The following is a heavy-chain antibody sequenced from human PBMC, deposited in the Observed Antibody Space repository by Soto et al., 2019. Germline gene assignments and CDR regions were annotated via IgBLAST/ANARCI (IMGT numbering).Heavy chain of an antibody. CDR1: GYTFTSYG. D-gene: IGHD3-10*01. CDR3: ARDTYGSGSLPSTNWFDP. V-gene: IGHV1-3*01. CDR2: INAGNGNT. J-gene: IGHJ5*02. Sequence: ASVKVSCKASGYTFTSYGISWVRQAPGQGLEWMGWINAGNGNTKYSQKFQGRVTITRDTSASTAYMELSSLRSEDTAVYYCARDTYGSGSLPSTNWFDPWGQGTLVTVSS.